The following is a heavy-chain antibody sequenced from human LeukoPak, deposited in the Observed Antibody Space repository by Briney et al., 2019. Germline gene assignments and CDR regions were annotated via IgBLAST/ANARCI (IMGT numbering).Heavy chain of an antibody. Sequence: PGGSLRLSCAASGFTFSSYAMHWVRQAPGKGLEWVAVIPYDGSNKYYADSVKGRFTISRDNSKNTLYLQMNSLRAEDTAVYYCAAEADRGYSYGYSPNFDYWGQGTLVTVSS. V-gene: IGHV3-30-3*01. CDR1: GFTFSSYA. J-gene: IGHJ4*02. CDR3: AAEADRGYSYGYSPNFDY. CDR2: IPYDGSNK. D-gene: IGHD5-18*01.